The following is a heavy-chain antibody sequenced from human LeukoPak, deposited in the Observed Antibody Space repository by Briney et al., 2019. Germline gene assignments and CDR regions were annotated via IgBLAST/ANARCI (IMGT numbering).Heavy chain of an antibody. CDR3: ARQKCTSTSCLTKNAFDI. CDR1: GGSFSGYY. Sequence: SETLSLTCAVYGGSFSGYYWSWIRQPPGKGLEWIGEINHSGSTNYNPSLKSRVTISVDTSKNQFSLDLSSVTAADTAVYYCARQKCTSTSCLTKNAFDIWGQGTMVTVSS. D-gene: IGHD2-2*01. CDR2: INHSGST. J-gene: IGHJ3*02. V-gene: IGHV4-34*01.